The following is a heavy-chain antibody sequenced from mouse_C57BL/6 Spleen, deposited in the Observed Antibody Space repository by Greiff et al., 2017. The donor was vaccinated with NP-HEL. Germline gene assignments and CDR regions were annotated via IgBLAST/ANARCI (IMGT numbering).Heavy chain of an antibody. CDR2: IDPENGDT. CDR1: GFNIKDDY. V-gene: IGHV14-4*01. J-gene: IGHJ2*01. D-gene: IGHD4-1*01. Sequence: EVQLQQSGAELVRPGASVKLSCTASGFNIKDDYMNWVKQRPEQGLEWIGWIDPENGDTEYASKFQGKATITADTSSNTAYLQLSSLTSEDTAVYYCTLSGTGAFDYWGQGTTLTVSS. CDR3: TLSGTGAFDY.